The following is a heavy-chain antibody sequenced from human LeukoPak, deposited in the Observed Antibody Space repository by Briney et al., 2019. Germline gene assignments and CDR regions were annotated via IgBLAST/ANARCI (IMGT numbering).Heavy chain of an antibody. J-gene: IGHJ4*02. D-gene: IGHD6-13*01. CDR2: ISWNSGSI. Sequence: GGSLRLSCAASGFTFDDYSMHWVRQAPGKGLEWVSGISWNSGSIVYADSVKGRFTISRDRTKNSLYLQMNSLRTEDMALYYCARGNGYSTSGYVDYWGQGTLVTVSS. V-gene: IGHV3-9*03. CDR1: GFTFDDYS. CDR3: ARGNGYSTSGYVDY.